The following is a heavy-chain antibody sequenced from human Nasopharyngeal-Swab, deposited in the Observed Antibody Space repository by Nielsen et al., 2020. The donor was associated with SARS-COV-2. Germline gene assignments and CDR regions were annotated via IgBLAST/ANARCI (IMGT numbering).Heavy chain of an antibody. D-gene: IGHD3-3*01. J-gene: IGHJ6*02. CDR3: AKTYDDFWSGQQYFYGMDV. CDR2: INPDSGDT. CDR1: GYTFTDYY. V-gene: IGHV1-2*02. Sequence: ASVKVSCKTSGYTFTDYYIHWLRQVPGQGLEWVGCINPDSGDTRYAQKFQGRVTVTRDRSRSTAYIELSRLRPDDTALYYCAKTYDDFWSGQQYFYGMDVWGQGTTVTVSS.